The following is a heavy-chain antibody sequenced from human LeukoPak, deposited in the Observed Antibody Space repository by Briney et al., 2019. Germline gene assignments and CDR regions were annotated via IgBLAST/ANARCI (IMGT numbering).Heavy chain of an antibody. D-gene: IGHD5-12*01. CDR1: GYTFTSYD. CDR2: INPSGGST. V-gene: IGHV1-46*01. CDR3: ATTGEMATPY. J-gene: IGHJ4*02. Sequence: GASVKVSCKASGYTFTSYDINWVRQAPGQGLEWMGIINPSGGSTSYAQKFQGRVTMTRDTSTSTVYMELSSLRSEDTAVYYCATTGEMATPYWGQGTLVTVSS.